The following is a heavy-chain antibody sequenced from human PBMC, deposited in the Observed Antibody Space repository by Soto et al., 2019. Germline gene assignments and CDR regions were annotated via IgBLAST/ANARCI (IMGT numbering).Heavy chain of an antibody. CDR1: GGSISSGDYY. CDR3: ARDLGVPAAIDY. J-gene: IGHJ4*02. D-gene: IGHD2-2*01. Sequence: PSETLSLTCTVSGGSISSGDYYWSWIRQPPGKGLEWIGYIYYSGSTYYNPSLKSRVTISVDTSKNQFSLKLSSVTAADTAVYYCARDLGVPAAIDYWGQGTLVTVSS. CDR2: IYYSGST. V-gene: IGHV4-30-4*01.